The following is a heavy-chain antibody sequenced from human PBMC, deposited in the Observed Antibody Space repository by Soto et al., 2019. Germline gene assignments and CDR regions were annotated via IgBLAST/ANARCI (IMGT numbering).Heavy chain of an antibody. Sequence: PGGSLRLSCAASGFIFSSYSMNWVRQAPGKGLEWVSYISYTSTTMYYADSVRGRFTISRDSAKNSLYLQMSSLRHEDTAVYYCARAGASSAWTLDYWGRGTLVTVSS. CDR1: GFIFSSYS. V-gene: IGHV3-48*02. J-gene: IGHJ4*02. CDR3: ARAGASSAWTLDY. D-gene: IGHD6-19*01. CDR2: ISYTSTTM.